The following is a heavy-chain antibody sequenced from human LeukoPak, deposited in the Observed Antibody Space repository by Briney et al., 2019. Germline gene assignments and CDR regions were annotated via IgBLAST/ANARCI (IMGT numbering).Heavy chain of an antibody. CDR3: AKDPYSITMIPFFDY. Sequence: GGSLRLSCAASGFTFSDYYMSWIRQAPGKGLEWVSAISGSGGSTYYADSVKGRFTISRDNSKNTLYLQMNSLRAEDTAVYYCAKDPYSITMIPFFDYWGQGTLVTVSS. D-gene: IGHD3-22*01. V-gene: IGHV3-23*01. CDR2: ISGSGGST. J-gene: IGHJ4*02. CDR1: GFTFSDYY.